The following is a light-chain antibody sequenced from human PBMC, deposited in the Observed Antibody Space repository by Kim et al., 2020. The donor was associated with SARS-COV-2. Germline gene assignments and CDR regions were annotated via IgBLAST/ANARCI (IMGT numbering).Light chain of an antibody. V-gene: IGKV4-1*01. J-gene: IGKJ3*01. CDR1: QSVLYSSKNKIY. Sequence: INCKSTQSVLYSSKNKIYLACYQQKPGQHPKLLSYWASTRESGFPDRFCGSVSGTDFTLTISSLQAEDVAVYNCQNYFSTAFTFGPGTKVDIK. CDR3: QNYFSTAFT. CDR2: WAS.